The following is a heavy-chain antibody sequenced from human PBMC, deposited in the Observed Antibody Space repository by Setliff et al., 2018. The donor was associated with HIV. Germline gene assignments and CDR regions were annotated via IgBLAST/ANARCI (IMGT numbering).Heavy chain of an antibody. V-gene: IGHV3-20*04. Sequence: GGSLRLSCATSGFTFGDYLMSWVRQVPGKGLEWVSGISWNGKIIGYGDSVRGRFTISRDDAKNSLYLQMNSLRAEDAAVYYCARADPLGEQVWSLQFFQLWGQGTLVTVSS. CDR3: ARADPLGEQVWSLQFFQL. J-gene: IGHJ1*01. CDR2: ISWNGKII. CDR1: GFTFGDYL. D-gene: IGHD3-10*01.